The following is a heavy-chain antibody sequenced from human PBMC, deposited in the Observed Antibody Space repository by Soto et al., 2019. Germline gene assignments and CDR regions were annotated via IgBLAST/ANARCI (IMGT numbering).Heavy chain of an antibody. Sequence: SCAASGFTFSSYWMHWVRQAPGKGLVWVSRINSDGSSTSYADSVKGRFTISRDNAKNTLYLQMNSLRAEDTAVYYCATGVVAATPSWFDPWGQGTLVTVSS. CDR1: GFTFSSYW. V-gene: IGHV3-74*01. CDR2: INSDGSST. J-gene: IGHJ5*02. D-gene: IGHD2-15*01. CDR3: ATGVVAATPSWFDP.